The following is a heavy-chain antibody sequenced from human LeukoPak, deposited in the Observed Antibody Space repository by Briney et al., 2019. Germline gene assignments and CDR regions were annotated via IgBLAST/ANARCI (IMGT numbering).Heavy chain of an antibody. CDR3: ARDYGSGNYPDAFDI. D-gene: IGHD3-10*01. CDR2: ISSSGSTK. CDR1: GFIFSDYY. V-gene: IGHV3-11*01. J-gene: IGHJ3*02. Sequence: GGSLRLSCAASGFIFSDYYMSWICQAPGKGLEWVSYISSSGSTKYYADSVKGRFTISRDNAKNSLYLQMNSLRAEDTAVYYCARDYGSGNYPDAFDIWGQGTMVTVSS.